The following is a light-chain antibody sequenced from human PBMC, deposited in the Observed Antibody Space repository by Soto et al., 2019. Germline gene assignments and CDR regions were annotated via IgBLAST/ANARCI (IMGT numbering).Light chain of an antibody. V-gene: IGKV3-20*01. CDR3: QHYQNSPWT. CDR2: HPS. CDR1: QSVDSTY. Sequence: EIVLTQSPGTLSLSPGERATLSCRASQSVDSTYFAWYQQKPGQAPRLLIYHPSSRATGIPDRFSGSGSATDFTLTISRLEPEDFAVYYCQHYQNSPWTFGQGTKVEIK. J-gene: IGKJ1*01.